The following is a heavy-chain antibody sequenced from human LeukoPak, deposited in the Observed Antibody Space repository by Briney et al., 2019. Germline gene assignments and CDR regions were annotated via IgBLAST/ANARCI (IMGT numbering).Heavy chain of an antibody. CDR1: GFPFSDYH. V-gene: IGHV3-11*01. J-gene: IGHJ4*02. CDR3: AGGCSVAGCFSMFNN. Sequence: GGSLRLSCAASGFPFSDYHMSWIRQAPGTGLEWLSYISRDYTTVFYADSVKGRFTISRDNAQNSLYLQMNNLRVEDTAIYYCAGGCSVAGCFSMFNNWGQGTLVTVSS. CDR2: ISRDYTTV. D-gene: IGHD2-15*01.